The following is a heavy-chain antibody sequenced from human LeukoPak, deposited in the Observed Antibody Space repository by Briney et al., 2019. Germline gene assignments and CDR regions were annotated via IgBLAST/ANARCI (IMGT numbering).Heavy chain of an antibody. V-gene: IGHV3-7*01. J-gene: IGHJ4*02. CDR2: IKQDGSEK. D-gene: IGHD3-22*01. CDR3: ARDADYYDSSGYEY. Sequence: GGSLRLSCAASGFTFSSYWMSWVRQAPGKGLEWVANIKQDGSEKYYVDSVKGRFTISRDNAKNSLYLQMNSLRAEDTAVYYCARDADYYDSSGYEYWGQGTLVTVSS. CDR1: GFTFSSYW.